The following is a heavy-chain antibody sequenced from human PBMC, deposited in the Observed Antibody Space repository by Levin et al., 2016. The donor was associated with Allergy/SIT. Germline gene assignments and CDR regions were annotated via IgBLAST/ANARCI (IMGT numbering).Heavy chain of an antibody. D-gene: IGHD3-10*01. CDR3: ARARFGENFDY. CDR2: INLSGGTT. CDR1: GYTLSTYY. Sequence: ASVKVSCKASGYTLSTYYMHWVRQAPGQGLEWMGIINLSGGTTNYAQNFQGRVTMTRDTSTRTVYMELSSLRSEDTAVYYCARARFGENFDYWGQGTLVTVSS. V-gene: IGHV1-46*01. J-gene: IGHJ4*02.